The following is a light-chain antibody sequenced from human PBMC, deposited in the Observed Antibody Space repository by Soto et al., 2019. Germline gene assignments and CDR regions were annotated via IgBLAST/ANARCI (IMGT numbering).Light chain of an antibody. Sequence: QSVLKQAPSGDGSPGRGGTISCTGTSREGGGFKDVFWYQEPRGETPKLMIYEVSKRPSGVPDRFSGSKSGNTASLTVSGLQAEDEADYYCSSYAGSLGVFGTGTKVTVL. V-gene: IGLV2-8*01. CDR2: EVS. CDR1: SREGGGFKD. CDR3: SSYAGSLGV. J-gene: IGLJ1*01.